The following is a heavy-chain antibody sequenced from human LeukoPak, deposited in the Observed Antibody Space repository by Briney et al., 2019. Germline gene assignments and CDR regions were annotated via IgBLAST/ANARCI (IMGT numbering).Heavy chain of an antibody. Sequence: SETLSLTCAVYGGSFSGYYWSWIRQPPGKGLEWIGEINHSGSTNYNPSLKSRVTISVDTSKNQFSLKLSSVTAADTAVYYCARGVRGDYGGNSSVNYFDYWGQGTLVTVSS. CDR1: GGSFSGYY. D-gene: IGHD4-17*01. J-gene: IGHJ4*02. V-gene: IGHV4-34*01. CDR3: ARGVRGDYGGNSSVNYFDY. CDR2: INHSGST.